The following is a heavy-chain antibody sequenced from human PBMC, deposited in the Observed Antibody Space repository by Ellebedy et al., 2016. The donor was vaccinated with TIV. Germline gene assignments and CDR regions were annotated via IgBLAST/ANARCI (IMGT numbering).Heavy chain of an antibody. CDR2: IKSDGSSI. D-gene: IGHD4-17*01. J-gene: IGHJ4*02. V-gene: IGHV3-74*01. CDR1: GFTFSSYW. Sequence: GESLKISCAASGFTFSSYWMQWVRQAPGKGLVWVSRIKSDGSSITYADSVKGRFTISRDNAKNTLYLQMNSLRAEDTAVYYCARGHPTTMNSLMGYWGPGTLVTVSS. CDR3: ARGHPTTMNSLMGY.